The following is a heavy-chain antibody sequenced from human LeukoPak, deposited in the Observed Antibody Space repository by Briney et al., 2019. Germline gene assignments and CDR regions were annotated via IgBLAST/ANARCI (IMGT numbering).Heavy chain of an antibody. D-gene: IGHD2-8*01. J-gene: IGHJ4*02. CDR1: GFTFTSYG. Sequence: GVSLRLSCAASGFTFTSYGMHWVRQAPGKGLEWVAFIRYDGSNKYYADSVKGRFTISRDNSRNTLYLQMNSLRAEDTAVYYCAKEYGRTFDDWGQGALVTVSS. CDR2: IRYDGSNK. CDR3: AKEYGRTFDD. V-gene: IGHV3-30*02.